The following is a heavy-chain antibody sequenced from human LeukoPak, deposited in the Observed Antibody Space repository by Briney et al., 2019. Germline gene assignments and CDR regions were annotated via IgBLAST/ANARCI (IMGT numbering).Heavy chain of an antibody. V-gene: IGHV4-39*07. Sequence: PSETLSLTCTVSGGSISSSSYYWGWIRQPPGKGLEWIGSIYYSGSTYYNPSLKSRVTISVDTSKNQFSLKLSSVTAADTAVYYCATIGRLGPLKNYSGMDVWGQGTTVTVSS. D-gene: IGHD3-10*01. CDR1: GGSISSSSYY. CDR2: IYYSGST. J-gene: IGHJ6*02. CDR3: ATIGRLGPLKNYSGMDV.